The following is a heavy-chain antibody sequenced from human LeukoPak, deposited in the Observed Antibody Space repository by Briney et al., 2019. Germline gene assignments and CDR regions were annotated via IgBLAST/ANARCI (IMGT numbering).Heavy chain of an antibody. CDR2: IRYDGSNK. CDR1: GFTFSSYG. CDR3: AKDSLQLHLDY. D-gene: IGHD2-15*01. V-gene: IGHV3-30*02. Sequence: GGSLRLSCAASGFTFSSYGMHWVRQAPGKRLVWGAFIRYDGSNKYYADSVKGRFTISRDNSKNTLYLQMNSLRAEDTAVYYCAKDSLQLHLDYWGQGTLVTVSS. J-gene: IGHJ4*02.